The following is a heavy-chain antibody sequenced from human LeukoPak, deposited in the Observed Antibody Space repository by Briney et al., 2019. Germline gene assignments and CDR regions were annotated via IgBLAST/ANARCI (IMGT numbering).Heavy chain of an antibody. CDR1: GGTFSSYA. Sequence: ASVKVSCKASGGTFSSYAISWVRQAPGQGLEWMGGIIPIFGTANYAQKFQGRVTMTEDTSTDTAYMELSSLRSEDTAVYYCATKYYGGNAGFDYWGQGTLVTVSS. D-gene: IGHD4-23*01. CDR2: IIPIFGTA. J-gene: IGHJ4*02. V-gene: IGHV1-69*06. CDR3: ATKYYGGNAGFDY.